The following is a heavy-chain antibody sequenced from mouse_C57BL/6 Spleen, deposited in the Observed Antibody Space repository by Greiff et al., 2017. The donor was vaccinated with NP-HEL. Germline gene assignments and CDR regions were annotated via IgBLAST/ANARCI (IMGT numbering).Heavy chain of an antibody. CDR3: ASTYSNYLAY. CDR1: GFSLTSYG. D-gene: IGHD2-5*01. CDR2: IWSGGST. V-gene: IGHV2-2*01. Sequence: VKLMESGPGLVQPSQSLSITCTVSGFSLTSYGVHWVRQSPGKGLEWLGVIWSGGSTDYNAAFISRLSISKDNSKSQVFFKMNSLQADDTAIYYCASTYSNYLAYWGQGTLVTVSA. J-gene: IGHJ3*01.